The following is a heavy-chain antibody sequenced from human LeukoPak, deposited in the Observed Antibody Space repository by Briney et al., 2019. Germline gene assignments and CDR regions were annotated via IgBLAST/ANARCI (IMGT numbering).Heavy chain of an antibody. CDR2: ISAHNGNT. CDR3: ARFVVVGATRWFDP. D-gene: IGHD1-26*01. V-gene: IGHV1-18*01. Sequence: ASVKVSCKASGYTFTSYGISWVRQAPGQGLEWMGWISAHNGNTNYAQKLQGRVTMTTDTSTSTAYMELRSLRPDDTAVYYCARFVVVGATRWFDPWAREPWSPSPQ. CDR1: GYTFTSYG. J-gene: IGHJ5*02.